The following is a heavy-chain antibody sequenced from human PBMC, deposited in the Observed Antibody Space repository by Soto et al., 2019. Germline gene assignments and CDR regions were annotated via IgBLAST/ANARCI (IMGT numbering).Heavy chain of an antibody. V-gene: IGHV1-58*02. Sequence: SVKVSCKASGFTFSRSAMQWVRQARGQRLEWIGWIVVGSGNTNYAQKIQERVTISRDMSTSTGYMELSSLRSEDTAVYYCAARTGTSPGYYYMDVWGKGTTVTVSS. J-gene: IGHJ6*03. CDR1: GFTFSRSA. D-gene: IGHD1-1*01. CDR3: AARTGTSPGYYYMDV. CDR2: IVVGSGNT.